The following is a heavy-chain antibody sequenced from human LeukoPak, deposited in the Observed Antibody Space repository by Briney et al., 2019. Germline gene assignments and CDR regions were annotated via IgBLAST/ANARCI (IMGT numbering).Heavy chain of an antibody. D-gene: IGHD2-2*03. CDR1: GDSITNSY. Sequence: PSETLSLTCTVFGDSITNSYWTWIRLPPGKGLEWIAYIYYTGYTNYNPSLKSRVSISVDTSKNQLSLKLISVTAADTAVYYCARAPIGCVDYWGPGAQVTVSS. CDR3: ARAPIGCVDY. CDR2: IYYTGYT. V-gene: IGHV4-59*01. J-gene: IGHJ4*02.